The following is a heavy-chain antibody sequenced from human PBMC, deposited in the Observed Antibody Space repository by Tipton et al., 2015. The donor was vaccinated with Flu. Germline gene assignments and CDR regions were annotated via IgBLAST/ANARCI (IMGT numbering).Heavy chain of an antibody. D-gene: IGHD5-18*01. CDR3: ARGRGYSYGYFVRYFDL. V-gene: IGHV4-39*07. CDR1: SGSIRSTNYF. CDR2: IYPSGTT. Sequence: TLSLTCTVSSGSIRSTNYFCAWIRQPPGKRLELIGSIYPSGTTYYNPSLKNRVTISVDTSKNQFSLKLSSVTAADTAVYYCARGRGYSYGYFVRYFDLWGRGTLVTVSS. J-gene: IGHJ2*01.